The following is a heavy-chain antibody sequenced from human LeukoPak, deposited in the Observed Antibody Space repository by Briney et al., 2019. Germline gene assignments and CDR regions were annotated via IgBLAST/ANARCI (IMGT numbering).Heavy chain of an antibody. CDR2: IYYSGST. V-gene: IGHV4-30-4*08. Sequence: PSQTLSLTCTVSGGSISSGDYYWSWIRQPPGKGLEWIGYIYYSGSTYYNPSLKSRVTISVDTSKNQFSLKLSSVTAADTAVYYCAREPHGGSYHFDYWGQGTLVTVSS. CDR3: AREPHGGSYHFDY. D-gene: IGHD1-26*01. CDR1: GGSISSGDYY. J-gene: IGHJ4*02.